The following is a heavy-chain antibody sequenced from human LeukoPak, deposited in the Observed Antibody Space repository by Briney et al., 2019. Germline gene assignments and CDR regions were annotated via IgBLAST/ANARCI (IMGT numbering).Heavy chain of an antibody. Sequence: ASVKVSCKASGYTFTSYGTSWVRQAPGQGLEWMGWISAYNGNTNYAQKLQGRVTMTTDTSTSTAYMELRSLRSDDTAVYYCARDPAPHVVVPAAWFDPWGQGTLVTVSS. V-gene: IGHV1-18*01. CDR3: ARDPAPHVVVPAAWFDP. J-gene: IGHJ5*02. CDR1: GYTFTSYG. D-gene: IGHD2-2*01. CDR2: ISAYNGNT.